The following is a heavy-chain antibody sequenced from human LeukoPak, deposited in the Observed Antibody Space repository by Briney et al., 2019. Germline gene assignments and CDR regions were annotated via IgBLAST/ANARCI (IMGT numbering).Heavy chain of an antibody. V-gene: IGHV1-69*04. D-gene: IGHD3-10*01. CDR3: AREALWFGEPSEGYYYGMDV. CDR2: IIPILGIA. J-gene: IGHJ6*02. CDR1: GGTFSSYA. Sequence: ASVKVSCKASGGTFSSYAISWVRQAPGQGLEWMGRIIPILGIANYAQKFQGRVTITADKSTSTAYMELSSLRSEDTAVYYCAREALWFGEPSEGYYYGMDVWGQGTTVTVSS.